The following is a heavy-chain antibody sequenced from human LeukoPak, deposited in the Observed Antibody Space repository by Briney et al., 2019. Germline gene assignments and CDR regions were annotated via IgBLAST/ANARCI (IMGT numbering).Heavy chain of an antibody. CDR3: ASFADYGSGRPEIDP. V-gene: IGHV3-7*01. J-gene: IGHJ5*02. D-gene: IGHD3-10*01. CDR1: GFTFSSYW. Sequence: PGGSLRLSCAASGFTFSSYWMSWVRQAPGKGLEWVANIKQDGSEKYYVDSVKGRFTISRDNAKNSLYLQMNSLRAEDTAVYYCASFADYGSGRPEIDPWGQGTLVTVSS. CDR2: IKQDGSEK.